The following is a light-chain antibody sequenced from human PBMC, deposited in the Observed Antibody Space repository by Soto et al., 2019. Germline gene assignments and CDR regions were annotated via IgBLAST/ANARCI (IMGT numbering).Light chain of an antibody. CDR1: SSNIGSNT. J-gene: IGLJ7*01. V-gene: IGLV1-44*01. CDR2: SNN. Sequence: QSVLTQPPSASGTPGQRVTISWSGSSSNIGSNTVNWYQQLPGTAPKLLIYSNNQRPSGVPDRFSGSKSGTSASLAISGLQYEDEADYYCAAWDDSLNGAVFGGGTKLTVL. CDR3: AAWDDSLNGAV.